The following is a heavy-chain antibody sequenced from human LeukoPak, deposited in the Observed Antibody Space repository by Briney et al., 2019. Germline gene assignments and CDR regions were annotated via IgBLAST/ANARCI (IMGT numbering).Heavy chain of an antibody. Sequence: PGGSLRLSSAASGWTFSSYGMHWVRQAPAKGLEGVAFTRYDGSNKYYADSVKGRFTISRDNYKNTLYLQTNRLRAEDTAVYYCAKLPSGWYESYYYYMDVWGKGTTVTISS. CDR1: GWTFSSYG. V-gene: IGHV3-30*02. CDR2: TRYDGSNK. D-gene: IGHD6-19*01. J-gene: IGHJ6*03. CDR3: AKLPSGWYESYYYYMDV.